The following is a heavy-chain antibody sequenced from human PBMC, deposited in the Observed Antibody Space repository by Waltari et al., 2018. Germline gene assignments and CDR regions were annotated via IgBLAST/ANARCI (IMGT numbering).Heavy chain of an antibody. CDR2: IYHSGST. J-gene: IGHJ4*02. V-gene: IGHV4-38-2*01. D-gene: IGHD3-3*01. Sequence: QVQLQESGPGLVKPSETLSLTCAVSGYSISSGYYWGWIRQPPGKGLEWIGSIYHSGSTYYNPSLKSRVTISVDTSKNQFSLKLSSVTAADTAVYYCARRSGYYDFLSGPNAKPPFDYWGQGTLVTVSS. CDR1: GYSISSGYY. CDR3: ARRSGYYDFLSGPNAKPPFDY.